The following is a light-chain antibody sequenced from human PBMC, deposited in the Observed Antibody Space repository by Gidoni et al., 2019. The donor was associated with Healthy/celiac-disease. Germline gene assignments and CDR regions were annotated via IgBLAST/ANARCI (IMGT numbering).Light chain of an antibody. CDR3: QAWDSSTVV. J-gene: IGLJ2*01. V-gene: IGLV3-1*01. Sequence: YELTQPPPVSVSPGQTASITCSGDKLGDKYACWYQQKPGQSPVLVIYQDSKRPSGIPERFSGSNSGNTATLTISGTQAMDEADYYCQAWDSSTVVFGGGTKLTVL. CDR1: KLGDKY. CDR2: QDS.